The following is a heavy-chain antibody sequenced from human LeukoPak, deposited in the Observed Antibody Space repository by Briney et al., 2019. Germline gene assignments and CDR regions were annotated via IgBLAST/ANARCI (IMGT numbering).Heavy chain of an antibody. CDR1: GFTFSSYA. V-gene: IGHV3-23*01. CDR3: AKGGYYDILTGYYFDY. CDR2: ISGSGGST. D-gene: IGHD3-9*01. J-gene: IGHJ4*02. Sequence: GGSLRLSCAASGFTFSSYAMSWVRQAPGKGLEWVSAISGSGGSTYYADSVKGRFTISRDNSKNTLYLQMNSLRAEDTAVYYCAKGGYYDILTGYYFDYWGQGTLVTVSS.